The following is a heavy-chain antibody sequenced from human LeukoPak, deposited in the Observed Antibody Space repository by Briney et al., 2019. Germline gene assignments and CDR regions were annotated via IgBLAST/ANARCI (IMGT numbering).Heavy chain of an antibody. V-gene: IGHV4-39*07. J-gene: IGHJ6*02. CDR3: ARDSHGSGSYYYGMDV. CDR1: GGSISSSSDY. D-gene: IGHD5-12*01. Sequence: SETLSLTCTVSGGSISSSSDYWGWIRQPPGKGLEWIGSIYYSGSTYYNPSLKSRVTISVDTSKNQFSLKLSSVTAADTAVYYCARDSHGSGSYYYGMDVWGQGTPVTVSS. CDR2: IYYSGST.